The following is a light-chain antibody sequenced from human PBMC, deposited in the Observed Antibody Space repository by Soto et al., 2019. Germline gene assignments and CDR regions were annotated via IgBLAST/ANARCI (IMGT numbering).Light chain of an antibody. Sequence: EIVLTHSPATLSLSPGERATLSCRVSQSVSSYLAWYQQKPGQAPRLLIYDASNRATGIPARFSGSGSGTDFTLTISSLEPEDFAVYYCQQRSNWPTFGQGTKVDIK. CDR1: QSVSSY. CDR3: QQRSNWPT. J-gene: IGKJ1*01. CDR2: DAS. V-gene: IGKV3-11*01.